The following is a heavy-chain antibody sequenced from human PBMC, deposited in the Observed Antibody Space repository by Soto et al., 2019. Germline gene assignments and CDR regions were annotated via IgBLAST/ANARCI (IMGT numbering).Heavy chain of an antibody. D-gene: IGHD6-13*01. CDR3: ARASAYSTPWSSDN. CDR1: GYTFSRYG. CDR2: ISGFNGNT. J-gene: IGHJ4*02. Sequence: QVQLVQSGAEVKKPGASVRVSCKASGYTFSRYGISWVRQAPGQGLEWMGWISGFNGNTKESEKLQGRVTLTTDTAANTAHMELRGLRSDDTAVYYCARASAYSTPWSSDNWGQGTLVTVSS. V-gene: IGHV1-18*01.